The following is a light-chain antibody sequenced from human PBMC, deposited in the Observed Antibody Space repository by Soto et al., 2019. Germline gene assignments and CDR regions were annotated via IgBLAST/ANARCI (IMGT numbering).Light chain of an antibody. CDR2: LGS. CDR3: MQALQTPWT. Sequence: DIVMTQSPLSLPVTPGEPASISCRSSQSLLHSNGYNYLDWYLQKPGQSTQLLIYLGSNRASGGPDRFSGSGSGTDFTLKISRVEAEDVGVYYCMQALQTPWTCGQGTEVEIK. V-gene: IGKV2-28*01. CDR1: QSLLHSNGYNY. J-gene: IGKJ1*01.